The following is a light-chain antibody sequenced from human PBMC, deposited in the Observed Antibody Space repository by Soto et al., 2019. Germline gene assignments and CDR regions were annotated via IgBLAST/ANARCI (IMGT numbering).Light chain of an antibody. Sequence: EIVFTQSPGTLSLSPGERLTLSCRASQSVSSSYLAWYQQKPGKAPRLLIYGASSTATGIPDRLSGGGSGTDFTITISRLEPEDSAVYYCQQYGSSVTFGQGTRLEIK. CDR3: QQYGSSVT. CDR1: QSVSSSY. V-gene: IGKV3-20*01. J-gene: IGKJ5*01. CDR2: GAS.